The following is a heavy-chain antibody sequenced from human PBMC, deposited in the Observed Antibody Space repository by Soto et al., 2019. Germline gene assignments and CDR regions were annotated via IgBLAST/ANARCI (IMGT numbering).Heavy chain of an antibody. CDR1: GGSISSGGYY. Sequence: SETLSLTCTVSGGSISSGGYYWSWIRQHPGKGLEKIGYIFYSGTTYYNSSLKSLVTISVDTSKNQFSLMLSSVTAADTAVYYCARSVDPWGQGTLVTVSS. CDR2: IFYSGTT. V-gene: IGHV4-31*01. J-gene: IGHJ5*02. CDR3: ARSVDP.